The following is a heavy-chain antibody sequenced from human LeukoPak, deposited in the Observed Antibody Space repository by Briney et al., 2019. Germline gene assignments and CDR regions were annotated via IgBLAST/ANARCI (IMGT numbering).Heavy chain of an antibody. D-gene: IGHD6-19*01. Sequence: SETLSLTCTVSGGSVSSGSYYWSWIRQPPGKGLEWLGYIYYSGSTNYNPSLKSRVTISVDMSKNQFSLKLSSVTAADTAVYYCARAPCEGSGWYIYYFDYWGQGTLVTVSS. CDR1: GGSVSSGSYY. V-gene: IGHV4-61*01. CDR2: IYYSGST. CDR3: ARAPCEGSGWYIYYFDY. J-gene: IGHJ4*02.